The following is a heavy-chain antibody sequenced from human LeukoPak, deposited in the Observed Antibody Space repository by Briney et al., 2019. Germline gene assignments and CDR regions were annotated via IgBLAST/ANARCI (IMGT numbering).Heavy chain of an antibody. V-gene: IGHV1-2*02. CDR3: ARDSSSYGDYAYYYYYYGMDV. J-gene: IGHJ6*02. Sequence: GASVKVSCKVSGYTFTRYYIHWVRQAPGQGLEWVGWINPNIGGTDYAQKFQGRVTMTRDTPISTAYMELSRLRSDDTAVYYCARDSSSYGDYAYYYYYYGMDVWGQGTTVTVSS. CDR2: INPNIGGT. D-gene: IGHD4-17*01. CDR1: GYTFTRYY.